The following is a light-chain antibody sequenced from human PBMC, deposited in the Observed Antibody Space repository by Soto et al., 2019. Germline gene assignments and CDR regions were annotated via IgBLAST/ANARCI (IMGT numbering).Light chain of an antibody. V-gene: IGLV1-51*01. CDR1: SSNIGGNS. CDR3: GSWDSSLRVYV. Sequence: QSVMTQPPSVSAAPGQRVTISCSGSSSNIGGNSVSWYQQLPGTAPKLLIYDDDKRPSGIPDRFSGSKSGTSATLGITGFQTGDEAVYYCGSWDSSLRVYVFGTGTKPTVL. J-gene: IGLJ1*01. CDR2: DDD.